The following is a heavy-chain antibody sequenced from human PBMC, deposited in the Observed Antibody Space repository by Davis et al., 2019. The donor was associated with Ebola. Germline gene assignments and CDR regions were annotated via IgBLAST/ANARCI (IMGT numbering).Heavy chain of an antibody. CDR1: GGSFSGYY. D-gene: IGHD1-26*01. V-gene: IGHV4-34*01. CDR3: ARLDSGSYGGLDY. CDR2: ISHSGST. J-gene: IGHJ4*02. Sequence: SETLSLTCAVYGGSFSGYYWSWIRQPPGKGLEWIGEISHSGSTNYNPSLKSRVTISVDTSKNQFSLKLSSVTAADTAVYYCARLDSGSYGGLDYWGQGTLVTVSS.